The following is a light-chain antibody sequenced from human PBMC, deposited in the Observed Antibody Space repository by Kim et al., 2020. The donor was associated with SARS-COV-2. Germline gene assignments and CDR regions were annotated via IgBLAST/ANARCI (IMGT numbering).Light chain of an antibody. V-gene: IGLV2-23*02. J-gene: IGLJ1*01. CDR3: CSYAGSSV. CDR2: EVN. Sequence: QSALTQPASVSGSPGQSITISCTGTSSDVGGYNLVSWYQQHPGKAPKLIIYEVNKRPSGVSNRFSGSKSGNTASLTISGLQAEDEADYYCCSYAGSSVFGTGTKV. CDR1: SSDVGGYNL.